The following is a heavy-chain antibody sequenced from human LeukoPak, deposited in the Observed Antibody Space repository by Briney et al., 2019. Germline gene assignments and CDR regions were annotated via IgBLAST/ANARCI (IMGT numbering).Heavy chain of an antibody. J-gene: IGHJ4*02. CDR3: ARDFGGLHFDY. CDR2: ISSSGSTI. CDR1: GFTFSSYE. D-gene: IGHD2-15*01. V-gene: IGHV3-48*03. Sequence: PGGSLILSCAASGFTFSSYEFNWVRQAPGKGLEWVSYISSSGSTIYYADSVKGRFTISRDNAKNSLYLQMNSLRAEDTAVYYCARDFGGLHFDYWGQGTLVTVSS.